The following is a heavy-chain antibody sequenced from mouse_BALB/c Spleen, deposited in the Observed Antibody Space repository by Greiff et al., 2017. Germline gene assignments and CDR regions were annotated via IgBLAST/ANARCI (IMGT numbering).Heavy chain of an antibody. Sequence: EVQLVESGGDLVKPGGSLKLSCAASGFTFSSYGMSWVRQTPDKRLEWVATISSGGSYTYYPDSVKGRFTISRDNAKNTLYLQMSSLNSEDTAMYYCARLYCNDAFFDYWGQGTTLTVSS. CDR3: ARLYCNDAFFDY. D-gene: IGHD2-10*02. V-gene: IGHV5-6*01. CDR1: GFTFSSYG. CDR2: ISSGGSYT. J-gene: IGHJ2*01.